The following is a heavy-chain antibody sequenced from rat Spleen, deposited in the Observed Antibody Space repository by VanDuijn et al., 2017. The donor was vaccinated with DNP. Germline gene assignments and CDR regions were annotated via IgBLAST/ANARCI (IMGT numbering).Heavy chain of an antibody. D-gene: IGHD1-11*01. Sequence: EVQLVESGGDLVQPGRSLKLSCVASGFTFNYYWMAWIRQVPGKGLEWIASITGGSGTTSYPDSVKGRFTISRDDAKNTLSLQMNSLRSEDTATYYCATGVYGGYEDWFAYWGQGILVTVSS. V-gene: IGHV5-31*01. CDR1: GFTFNYYW. J-gene: IGHJ3*01. CDR3: ATGVYGGYEDWFAY. CDR2: ITGGSGTT.